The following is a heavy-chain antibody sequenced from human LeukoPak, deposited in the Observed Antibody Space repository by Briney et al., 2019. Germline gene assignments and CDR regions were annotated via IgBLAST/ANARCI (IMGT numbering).Heavy chain of an antibody. Sequence: PGGTLRLSCAASGFTFSSYGMSWVRQAPGKGLEWVSSISGSGGSTYHADSVRGRFTISRDNSKNTLYLQMNRLRAEDTAVYYCARGRYSGTYLLDYWGQGTLVTVSS. J-gene: IGHJ4*02. CDR1: GFTFSSYG. CDR3: ARGRYSGTYLLDY. V-gene: IGHV3-23*01. CDR2: ISGSGGST. D-gene: IGHD1-26*01.